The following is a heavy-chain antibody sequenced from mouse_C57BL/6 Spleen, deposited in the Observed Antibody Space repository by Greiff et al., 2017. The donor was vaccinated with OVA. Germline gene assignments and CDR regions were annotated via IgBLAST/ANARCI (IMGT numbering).Heavy chain of an antibody. V-gene: IGHV1-15*01. Sequence: VQLQQSGAELVRPGASVTLSCKASGYTFTDYEMHWVKQTPVHGLEWIGAIDPETGGTAYNQKFKGKAILTADKSSSTAYMELRSLTSEDSAVYYCTRGEELGRGFAYWGQGTLVTVSA. J-gene: IGHJ3*01. CDR1: GYTFTDYE. D-gene: IGHD4-1*01. CDR3: TRGEELGRGFAY. CDR2: IDPETGGT.